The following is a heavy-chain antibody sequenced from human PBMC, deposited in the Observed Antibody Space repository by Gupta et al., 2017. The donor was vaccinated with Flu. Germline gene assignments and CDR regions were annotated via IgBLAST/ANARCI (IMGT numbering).Heavy chain of an antibody. CDR2: ISGSGDIR. J-gene: IGHJ4*02. CDR1: GFTFNIFA. CDR3: AKGAIHPHKLGHCTTITCFDFFDY. Sequence: EVQLLESGGALVQPGGSLRLSCTASGFTFNIFAMNWVRQAPGKGPEWVSIISGSGDIRYYEDTVKGRFTISRDNSKNTLYLQLTSLRPEDTAVYYCAKGAIHPHKLGHCTTITCFDFFDYWGQGALVTVSS. V-gene: IGHV3-23*01. D-gene: IGHD2-2*03.